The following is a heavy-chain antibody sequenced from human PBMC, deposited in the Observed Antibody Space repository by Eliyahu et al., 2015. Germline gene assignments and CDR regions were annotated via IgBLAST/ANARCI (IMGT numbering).Heavy chain of an antibody. Sequence: QVQLQESGPGLVKPSETLSLTCTVSGGSIXSYYWXWIRQPPGKGLEWIGYIYYSGSTNYNPSLKSRVTISVDTSKNQFSLKLSSVTAADTAVYYCARHELLAARTVGVYYFDYWGQGTLVTVSS. V-gene: IGHV4-59*08. CDR3: ARHELLAARTVGVYYFDY. D-gene: IGHD6-6*01. CDR1: GGSIXSYY. J-gene: IGHJ4*02. CDR2: IYYSGST.